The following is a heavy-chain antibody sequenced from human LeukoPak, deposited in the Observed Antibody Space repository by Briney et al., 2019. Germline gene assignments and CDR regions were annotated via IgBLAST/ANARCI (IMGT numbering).Heavy chain of an antibody. Sequence: SETLSLTCAVYGGSFSGYYWSWIRQPPGKGLEWMGEINHSGSTNYNPSLKSRVTISVDTSKNQFSLKLSSVTAADTAVYYCARTTIFGVVIKFDDWGKGTLVTVSS. D-gene: IGHD3-3*01. CDR1: GGSFSGYY. V-gene: IGHV4-34*01. CDR2: INHSGST. CDR3: ARTTIFGVVIKFDD. J-gene: IGHJ4*02.